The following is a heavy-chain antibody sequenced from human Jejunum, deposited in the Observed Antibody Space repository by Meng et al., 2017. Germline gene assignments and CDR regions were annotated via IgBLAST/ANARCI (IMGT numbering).Heavy chain of an antibody. Sequence: QLQLQDSGPGLVKPSGTLSLTCTVSGYSITTNTYWSWVRQSPEKGLEWIGQIDHRGSPYYNPSLKSRVTMSVDKSKSQVSLQLTSVTAADTAVYYCAKHGGYYQHYWGQGTLVTASS. V-gene: IGHV4-4*02. J-gene: IGHJ4*02. CDR1: GYSITTNTY. CDR2: IDHRGSP. CDR3: AKHGGYYQHY. D-gene: IGHD3-22*01.